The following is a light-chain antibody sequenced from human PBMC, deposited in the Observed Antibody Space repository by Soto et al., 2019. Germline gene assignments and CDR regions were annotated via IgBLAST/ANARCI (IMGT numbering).Light chain of an antibody. J-gene: IGKJ1*01. Sequence: EIVMTQSPATLSVSPGERATLSCRASQSVGSNLAWYQLKPGQAPRLLIYGASTRATGIPARFSGSGSGTDFPLTNSSLQSEDFAIYFCQQYNNWPPDRTFGQGTKVEIK. V-gene: IGKV3-15*01. CDR1: QSVGSN. CDR3: QQYNNWPPDRT. CDR2: GAS.